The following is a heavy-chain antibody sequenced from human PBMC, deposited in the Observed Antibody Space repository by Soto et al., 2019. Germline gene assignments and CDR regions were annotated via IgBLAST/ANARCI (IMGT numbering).Heavy chain of an antibody. CDR2: INPNSGGT. CDR3: ARASRWYYYDSSGYSFDY. V-gene: IGHV1-2*04. Sequence: ASVKVSCKASGYTFTGYYMHWVRQAPGQRLEWMGWINPNSGGTNYAQKFQGWVTMTRDTSISTAYMELSRLRSDDTAVYYCARASRWYYYDSSGYSFDYWGQGTLVTVSS. D-gene: IGHD3-22*01. J-gene: IGHJ4*02. CDR1: GYTFTGYY.